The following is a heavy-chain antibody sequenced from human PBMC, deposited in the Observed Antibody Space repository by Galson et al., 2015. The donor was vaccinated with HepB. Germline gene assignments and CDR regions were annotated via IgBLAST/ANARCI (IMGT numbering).Heavy chain of an antibody. CDR2: IISLVNIT. Sequence: PVKVSCKASGGTFSSYTISWVRQAPGEGLVCTGRIISLVNITNYAQKFQGRATITADKSTTTTSMELRSLRSEDTAVHYCAREPETYLYGSGTKTFGYWGQGTLVTVSS. CDR3: AREPETYLYGSGTKTFGY. J-gene: IGHJ4*02. CDR1: GGTFSSYT. V-gene: IGHV1-69*02. D-gene: IGHD3-10*01.